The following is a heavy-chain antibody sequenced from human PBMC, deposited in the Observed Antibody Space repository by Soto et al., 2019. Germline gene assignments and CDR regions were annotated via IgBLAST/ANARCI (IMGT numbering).Heavy chain of an antibody. CDR2: IYYSGST. V-gene: IGHV4-59*01. CDR1: GGSISSYY. J-gene: IGHJ4*02. D-gene: IGHD1-7*01. Sequence: PSETLSLTCTVSGGSISSYYWSWIRQPPGKGLEWIGYIYYSGSTNYNPSLKSRVTISVDTSKNQFSLKLSSVSAAVTAVYYCAGALDLGVFDYWGQGTLVTVSS. CDR3: AGALDLGVFDY.